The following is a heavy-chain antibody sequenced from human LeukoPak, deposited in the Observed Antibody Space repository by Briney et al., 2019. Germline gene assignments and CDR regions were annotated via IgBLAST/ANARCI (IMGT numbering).Heavy chain of an antibody. V-gene: IGHV3-23*01. D-gene: IGHD2-21*02. CDR2: ISGSGGST. CDR1: GFTLSSYA. Sequence: PGGSLRLSCAASGFTLSSYAMSWVRQAPGKGLEWVSAISGSGGSTYYADSVKGRFTISRDNSKNTLYLQMNSLRAEDTAVYYCAKDGGAYCGGDCYSEFDYWGQGTLVTVSS. J-gene: IGHJ4*02. CDR3: AKDGGAYCGGDCYSEFDY.